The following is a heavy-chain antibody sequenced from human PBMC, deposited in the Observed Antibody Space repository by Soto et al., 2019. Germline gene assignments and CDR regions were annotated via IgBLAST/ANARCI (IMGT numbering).Heavy chain of an antibody. D-gene: IGHD2-2*01. CDR1: GFTFSSYW. CDR3: ARRYCSSTSCLRGYYFDY. V-gene: IGHV3-74*01. Sequence: EVQLVESGGGLVQPGGSLRLSCAASGFTFSSYWMHWVRQAPGKGLVRVSRINSDGSSTSYADSVKGRFTISRDNAKNTLYLQMNSLRAEDTAVYYCARRYCSSTSCLRGYYFDYWGQGTLVTVSS. CDR2: INSDGSST. J-gene: IGHJ4*02.